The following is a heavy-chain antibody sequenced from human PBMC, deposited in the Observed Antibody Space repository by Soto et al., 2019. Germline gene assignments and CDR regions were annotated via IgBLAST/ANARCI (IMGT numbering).Heavy chain of an antibody. CDR3: AKWHTYYYDSRGFSGFDC. V-gene: IGHV3-23*01. CDR2: MSGGGETT. CDR1: GLTFSRYA. Sequence: HPXGSLRLTCPASGLTFSRYAMTWVPQAPGKGLEWVSAMSGGGETTYYADSVKGRFTISRDNSRNTLYLQMNSLRDEDTAAYYCAKWHTYYYDSRGFSGFDCWGRGTLVTVYS. J-gene: IGHJ4*02. D-gene: IGHD3-22*01.